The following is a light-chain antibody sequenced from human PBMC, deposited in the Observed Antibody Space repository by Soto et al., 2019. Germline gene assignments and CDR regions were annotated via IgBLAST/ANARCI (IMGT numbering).Light chain of an antibody. CDR3: QQYNNWPPLT. Sequence: EIVMTQSPATLSVTAGERATLSCRASQSVSSNLAWYQQKPGQAPRLLIYGASTRATGIPARFSGSGSGTDFTLTISSLQSADFAVYYCQQYNNWPPLTFGGGTKVEIK. CDR1: QSVSSN. CDR2: GAS. J-gene: IGKJ4*01. V-gene: IGKV3-15*01.